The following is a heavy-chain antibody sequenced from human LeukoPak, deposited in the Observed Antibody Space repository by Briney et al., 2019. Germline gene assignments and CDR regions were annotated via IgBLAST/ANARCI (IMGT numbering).Heavy chain of an antibody. CDR3: ARDDAGYSYDPRGWFDP. V-gene: IGHV3-74*01. J-gene: IGHJ5*02. CDR2: INSDGSST. Sequence: GGXLRLSCAASGFTFSSYWMHWVRQAPGKGLVWISRINSDGSSTSYADSVKGRFTISRDNAKNTLYLQMNSLRAEDTAVYYCARDDAGYSYDPRGWFDPWGQGTLVTVSS. D-gene: IGHD5-18*01. CDR1: GFTFSSYW.